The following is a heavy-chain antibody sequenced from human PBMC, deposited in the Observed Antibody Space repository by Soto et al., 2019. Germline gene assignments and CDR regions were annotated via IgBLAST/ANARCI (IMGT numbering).Heavy chain of an antibody. CDR3: ARGGIDSSGYPDAFDI. J-gene: IGHJ3*02. V-gene: IGHV1-2*04. D-gene: IGHD3-22*01. CDR2: INPNSGGT. Sequence: ASVKVSCKASGYTFTGYYMHWVRQAPGQGLEWMGWINPNSGGTNYAQKFQGWVTMTRDTSISTAYMELSRLRSDDTAAYYCARGGIDSSGYPDAFDIWGQGTMVTVSS. CDR1: GYTFTGYY.